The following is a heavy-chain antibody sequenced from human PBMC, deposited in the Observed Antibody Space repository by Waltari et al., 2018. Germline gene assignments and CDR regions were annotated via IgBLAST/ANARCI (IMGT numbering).Heavy chain of an antibody. CDR2: ISAIGGST. V-gene: IGHV3-23*01. J-gene: IGHJ4*02. CDR3: ANYGSGWLFPFY. D-gene: IGHD6-19*01. CDR1: GFIFSNYA. Sequence: EVQLLQSGGGLVQPGGSLRLSCSASGFIFSNYAMTWVRQAPVKGMELVSTISAIGGSTYYADSVRGRFTISRDSSKNILYLQMNSLKDEDTAVYYCANYGSGWLFPFYWGQGTLVTVSS.